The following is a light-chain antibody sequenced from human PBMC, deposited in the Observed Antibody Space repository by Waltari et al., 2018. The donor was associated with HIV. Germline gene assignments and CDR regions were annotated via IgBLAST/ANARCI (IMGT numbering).Light chain of an antibody. CDR2: GVS. J-gene: IGLJ2*01. Sequence: HSALTQPASISGSPGQSVTISCTGINRDLHVYDSVSWYQQLPTKPPQLIIFGVSVRPSGSFHRFFGSKSGNTASLTISGLQNDDEGDYYCTSYTVRRALIFGGGTKLTVL. CDR1: NRDLHVYDS. V-gene: IGLV2-14*03. CDR3: TSYTVRRALI.